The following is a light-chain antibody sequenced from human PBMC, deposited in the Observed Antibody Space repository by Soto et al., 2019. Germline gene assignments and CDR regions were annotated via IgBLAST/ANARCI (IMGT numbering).Light chain of an antibody. V-gene: IGKV1-39*01. CDR1: QNIYNY. J-gene: IGKJ2*01. CDR2: AAS. Sequence: DIQMTQSPSSLSASLRDSVTITCRATQNIYNYLHWYQHKPGKAPKLLIYAASTLQIGVPSRFSGSGSGTDFTLTISSLQHEDSATYYCQQSYTYSQITFGQGTNLEI. CDR3: QQSYTYSQIT.